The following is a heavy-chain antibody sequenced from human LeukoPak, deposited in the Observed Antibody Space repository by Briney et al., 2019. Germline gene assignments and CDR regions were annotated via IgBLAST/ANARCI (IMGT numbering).Heavy chain of an antibody. V-gene: IGHV4-39*07. CDR3: ARVGDVGSFDY. CDR1: GGSISSSSYF. Sequence: SETLSLTCTVSGGSISSSSYFWGWIRQPPGKGLELIGSIYYSGSTYYNPSLKTRVTISLDTSKNQFSLKLSSVTAADTAVYYCARVGDVGSFDYWGQGTLVTVSS. CDR2: IYYSGST. J-gene: IGHJ4*02. D-gene: IGHD3-16*01.